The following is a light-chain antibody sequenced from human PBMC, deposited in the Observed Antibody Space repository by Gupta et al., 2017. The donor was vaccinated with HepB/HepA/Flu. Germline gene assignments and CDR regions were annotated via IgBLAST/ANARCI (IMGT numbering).Light chain of an antibody. V-gene: IGLV3-1*01. CDR1: KLGDKY. CDR2: QDY. CDR3: QASDSTTWV. Sequence: SYDLTQPPSVSVSPGQTASITCSGDKLGDKYTCWYQQKPGQSPVLVIYQDYNRPSGIPERFSGSNSGNTVTLTISGTQAMVESDYYCQASDSTTWVCGTGTKVNVI. J-gene: IGLJ1*01.